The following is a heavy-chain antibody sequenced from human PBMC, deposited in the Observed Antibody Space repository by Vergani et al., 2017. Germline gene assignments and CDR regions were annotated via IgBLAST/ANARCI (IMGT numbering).Heavy chain of an antibody. V-gene: IGHV1-69-2*01. CDR1: GYTFTDYY. CDR3: ATDAGDYYDSSGYYFDY. Sequence: EVQLVQSGAEVKKPGATVKISCKVSGYTFTDYYMHWVQQAPGKGLEWMGLVDPEDGETIYAEKFQGGVTITADTSTDTAYMELSSLRSEDTAVYYCATDAGDYYDSSGYYFDYWGQGTLVTVSS. CDR2: VDPEDGET. J-gene: IGHJ4*02. D-gene: IGHD3-22*01.